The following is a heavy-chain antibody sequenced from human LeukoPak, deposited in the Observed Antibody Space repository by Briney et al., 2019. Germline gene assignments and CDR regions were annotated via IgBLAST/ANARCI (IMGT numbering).Heavy chain of an antibody. Sequence: SQTLSLTCAVSGGSISSADFYWSWIRQHPGKGLEWIGFIYYSGSAYYNPSLKSRVSISIDTSKNQFSLTLNSVTAADTAVYYCARGSDFFDYWGQGTLVTVSS. CDR2: IYYSGSA. CDR1: GGSISSADFY. V-gene: IGHV4-31*11. CDR3: ARGSDFFDY. J-gene: IGHJ4*02.